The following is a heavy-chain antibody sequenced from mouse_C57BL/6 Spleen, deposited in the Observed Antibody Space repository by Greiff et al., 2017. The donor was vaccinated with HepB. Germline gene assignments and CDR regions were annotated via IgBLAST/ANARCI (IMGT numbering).Heavy chain of an antibody. D-gene: IGHD2-5*01. CDR1: GYTFTSYW. J-gene: IGHJ1*03. Sequence: QVQLQQPGAELVKPGASVKLSCKASGYTFTSYWMHWVKQRPGQGLEWIGMIHPSSGSTNYNEKFKSKATITVDKSSSTAYMQLSSLTSDDSAVYASARVDYSNYWYFEVWGTGTTVTVSS. CDR2: IHPSSGST. V-gene: IGHV1-64*01. CDR3: ARVDYSNYWYFEV.